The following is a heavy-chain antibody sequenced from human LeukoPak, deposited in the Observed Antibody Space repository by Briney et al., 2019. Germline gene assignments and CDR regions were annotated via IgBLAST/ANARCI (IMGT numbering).Heavy chain of an antibody. CDR1: GGSFSGYY. CDR3: ARGYRIAAAAPLY. CDR2: INHSGST. J-gene: IGHJ4*02. D-gene: IGHD6-13*01. Sequence: SETLSLTCAVYGGSFSGYYWSWIRQPPGKGLEWIGEINHSGSTNYNPSLKSRVTTSVDTSKNQFSLKLSSVTAADTAVYYCARGYRIAAAAPLYWGQGTLVTVSS. V-gene: IGHV4-34*01.